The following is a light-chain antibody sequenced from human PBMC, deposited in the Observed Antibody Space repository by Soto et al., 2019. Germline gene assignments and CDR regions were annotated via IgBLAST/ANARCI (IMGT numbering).Light chain of an antibody. V-gene: IGKV1-5*01. CDR1: QSISTW. Sequence: DIQMTQSPSTLSASVGDRVTITCRASQSISTWLAWYQQKPGKAPKLLIYGASSLESGVPSRFSGSGSGTEFTLTISSLQPEDSATYYCQQSYSTPITFGQGTRLEIE. CDR2: GAS. J-gene: IGKJ5*01. CDR3: QQSYSTPIT.